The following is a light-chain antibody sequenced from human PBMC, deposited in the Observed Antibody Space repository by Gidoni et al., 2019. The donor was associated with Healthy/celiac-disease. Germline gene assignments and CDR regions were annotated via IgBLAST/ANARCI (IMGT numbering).Light chain of an antibody. J-gene: IGKJ4*01. CDR2: DAS. CDR3: QRYDNLPSLT. Sequence: DNQMTQSPSPLSASVGDRVTITCQASQVISNYLNWYQQKPGKAPKLLFYDASNLETVVPSRFSGSGSGTDFTFTISSLQPEDIATYYCQRYDNLPSLTFGGGTKVEIK. V-gene: IGKV1-33*01. CDR1: QVISNY.